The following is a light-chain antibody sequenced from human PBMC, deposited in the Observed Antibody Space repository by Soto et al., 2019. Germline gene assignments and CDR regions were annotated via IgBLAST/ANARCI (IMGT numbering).Light chain of an antibody. CDR1: QGISRS. Sequence: IQMTHSPGSIFASXGLGVTIGXXASQGISRSLAWYQQKPGKAPKLLIYAASSLQSGVPSRFSGSGFGTDFTLTISSLQPEDSAIYYCQQADTFPITFGQGTRLEIK. V-gene: IGKV1D-12*01. J-gene: IGKJ5*01. CDR2: AAS. CDR3: QQADTFPIT.